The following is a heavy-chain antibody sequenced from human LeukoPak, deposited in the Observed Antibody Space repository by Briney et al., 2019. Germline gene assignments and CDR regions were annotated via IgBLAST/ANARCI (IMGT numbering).Heavy chain of an antibody. V-gene: IGHV1-2*02. CDR3: ARDSSDVLTGYYHF. CDR1: GYTFNDYY. CDR2: INPNSGRT. J-gene: IGHJ4*02. D-gene: IGHD3-9*01. Sequence: ASVKVSCKTSGYTFNDYYVHWVRQAPGQALEWMGWINPNSGRTNYAPKFQGRVTLSTDTSISTAYMELSGLISGDTALYYCARDSSDVLTGYYHFWGQGTLVTVSS.